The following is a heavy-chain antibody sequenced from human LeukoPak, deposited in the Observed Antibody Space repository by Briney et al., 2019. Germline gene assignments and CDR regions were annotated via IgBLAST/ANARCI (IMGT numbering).Heavy chain of an antibody. CDR1: GFTFGDYW. V-gene: IGHV3-7*01. Sequence: GGSLRLSCVSSGFTFGDYWMTWVRQAPGKGLEWVATIKTDGSQKFHVESVEGRFIISRDNAKNSMYLQMNSLRAEDTAVYYCARGRRIAAAEGDFDYWGQGTLVTVSS. CDR2: IKTDGSQK. D-gene: IGHD6-13*01. J-gene: IGHJ4*02. CDR3: ARGRRIAAAEGDFDY.